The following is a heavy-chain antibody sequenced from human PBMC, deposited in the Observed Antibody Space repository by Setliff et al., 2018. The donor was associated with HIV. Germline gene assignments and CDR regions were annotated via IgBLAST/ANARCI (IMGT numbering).Heavy chain of an antibody. CDR2: ISSRGSTI. Sequence: GESLKISCAASGFTFKYAWISWVRQAPGKGLEWVSYISSRGSTIYYADSVKGRFTISRDNAKNSLYLQMNSLRAEDTAVYYCARRGIAAAGSDSWGQGTLVTVSS. CDR3: ARRGIAAAGSDS. J-gene: IGHJ4*02. V-gene: IGHV3-11*04. CDR1: GFTFKYAW. D-gene: IGHD6-13*01.